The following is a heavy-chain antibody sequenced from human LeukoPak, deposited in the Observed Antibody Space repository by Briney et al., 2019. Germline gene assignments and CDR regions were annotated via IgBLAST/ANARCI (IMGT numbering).Heavy chain of an antibody. Sequence: GGSLRLSCAASGFTFSSYAMSWVRQAPGKGLEWVSAISGSVGSTYYADSVKGRFTISRDNSKNTLYLQMNSLRAEDTAVYYCAKSEGWLVGSDAFDIWGQGTMVTVSS. D-gene: IGHD6-19*01. CDR3: AKSEGWLVGSDAFDI. CDR2: ISGSVGST. V-gene: IGHV3-23*01. J-gene: IGHJ3*02. CDR1: GFTFSSYA.